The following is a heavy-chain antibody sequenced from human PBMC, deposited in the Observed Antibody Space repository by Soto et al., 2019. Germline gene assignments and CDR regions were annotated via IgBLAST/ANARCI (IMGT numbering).Heavy chain of an antibody. CDR3: AKFGMATTKRSPPYYIDY. D-gene: IGHD1-1*01. Sequence: GGSLRLSCAASGFTFSSYAMSWGRQAPGKGLEWGSSISGSGGGTYYADSVKGRFTFSRDNSKNTLYLQMNSLRAEDTAVYYCAKFGMATTKRSPPYYIDYWGQGALVTVSS. J-gene: IGHJ4*02. V-gene: IGHV3-23*01. CDR1: GFTFSSYA. CDR2: ISGSGGGT.